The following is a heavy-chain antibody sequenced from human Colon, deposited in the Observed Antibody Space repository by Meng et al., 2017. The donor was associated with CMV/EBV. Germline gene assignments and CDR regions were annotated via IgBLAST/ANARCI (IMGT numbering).Heavy chain of an antibody. Sequence: QMQLPESGPGLVKPSQTLYLSCTVSGGSISSGDDYWSWIRQTPGKGLEWIGYIYYSGSTYYNPSLKSRVTISVDTSKNQFSLKLSSVTAADTAVYYCARGADYGGNPLDYWGQGTLVTVSS. CDR2: IYYSGST. V-gene: IGHV4-30-4*08. J-gene: IGHJ4*02. D-gene: IGHD4-23*01. CDR1: GGSISSGDDY. CDR3: ARGADYGGNPLDY.